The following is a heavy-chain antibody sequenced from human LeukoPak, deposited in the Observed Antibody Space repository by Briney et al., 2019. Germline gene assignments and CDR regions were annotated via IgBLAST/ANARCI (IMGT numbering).Heavy chain of an antibody. J-gene: IGHJ5*02. D-gene: IGHD6-19*01. CDR3: ARRIAVAGTADWFDP. CDR2: INPNSGGT. CDR1: GYTFTGYY. V-gene: IGHV1-2*02. Sequence: ASVKVSCKASGYTFTGYYMHWVRQAPGQGLEWMGWINPNSGGTNYAQKFQGRVTMTRDTSISTAYMELSRLRSDDTAVYYCARRIAVAGTADWFDPWGQGTLVTVSS.